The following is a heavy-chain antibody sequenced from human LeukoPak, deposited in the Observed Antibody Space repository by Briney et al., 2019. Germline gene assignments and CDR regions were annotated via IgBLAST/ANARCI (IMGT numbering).Heavy chain of an antibody. CDR1: GGTFSSYA. J-gene: IGHJ5*02. V-gene: IGHV1-69*13. Sequence: ASVKVSCKASGGTFSSYAISWVRQAPGQGLEWMGGIIPIFGTANYAQKFQGRVTITADESTGTAYMELSSLRSEDTAVYYCARESSFLVPAATWAGVTYNWFDPWGQGTLVTVSS. D-gene: IGHD2-2*01. CDR3: ARESSFLVPAATWAGVTYNWFDP. CDR2: IIPIFGTA.